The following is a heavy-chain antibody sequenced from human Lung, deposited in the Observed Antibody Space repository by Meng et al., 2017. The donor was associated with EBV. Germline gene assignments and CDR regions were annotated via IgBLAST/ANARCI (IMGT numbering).Heavy chain of an antibody. CDR1: GDSVSSNSAA. V-gene: IGHV6-1*01. CDR2: TYYMSKWYN. CDR3: ARATSGFDC. J-gene: IGHJ4*02. D-gene: IGHD2-2*01. Sequence: VQLEQSGPGLVKPSXXLSLTCDISGDSVSSNSAAWNWIRQSPLRGLEWLGRTYYMSKWYNDYAVSVKSRISINPDTSKNQFSLQLNSVTPEDTAVYYCARATSGFDCWGQGTLVTVSS.